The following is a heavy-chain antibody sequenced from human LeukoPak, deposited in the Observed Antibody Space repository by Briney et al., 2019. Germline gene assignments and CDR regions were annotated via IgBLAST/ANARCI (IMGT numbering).Heavy chain of an antibody. CDR1: GGSISSSSYY. J-gene: IGHJ5*02. V-gene: IGHV4-61*01. CDR2: MSYTGSN. D-gene: IGHD3-10*01. CDR3: ARSPGSSSQTMYNFFDP. Sequence: SETLSLTCTVSGGSISSSSYYWTWIRQPPGKGLEWIGYMSYTGSNNYNPSLKSRVSISIDASKNQFSLQLSSLTAADTAVYFCARSPGSSSQTMYNFFDPWGQGTLVTVSS.